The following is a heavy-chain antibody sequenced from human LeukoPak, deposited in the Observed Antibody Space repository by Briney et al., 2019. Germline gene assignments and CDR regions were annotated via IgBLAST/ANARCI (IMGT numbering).Heavy chain of an antibody. CDR2: IYYSGST. CDR3: ARASIAARQLDY. J-gene: IGHJ4*02. V-gene: IGHV4-39*01. Sequence: SETLSLTCTVSGGSISSSSYYWGWIRQPPGKGLEWIGSIYYSGSTYYNPSLKSRVTISVDTSKNQFSLKLSSVTAADTAGYYCARASIAARQLDYWGQGTLVTVSS. CDR1: GGSISSSSYY. D-gene: IGHD6-6*01.